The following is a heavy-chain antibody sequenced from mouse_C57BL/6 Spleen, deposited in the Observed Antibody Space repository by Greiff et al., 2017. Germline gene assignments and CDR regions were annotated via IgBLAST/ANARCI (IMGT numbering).Heavy chain of an antibody. CDR2: INPYNGGT. J-gene: IGHJ3*01. D-gene: IGHD2-3*01. Sequence: EVQLQQSGPVLVKPGASVKMSCKASGYTFTDYYMNWVKQSHGKSLEWIGVINPYNGGTSYNQKFKGKATLTVDKSSSTAYMELNSMTSEDSAVYYCARSDGYYVRFAYWGQGTLVTVSA. CDR1: GYTFTDYY. V-gene: IGHV1-19*01. CDR3: ARSDGYYVRFAY.